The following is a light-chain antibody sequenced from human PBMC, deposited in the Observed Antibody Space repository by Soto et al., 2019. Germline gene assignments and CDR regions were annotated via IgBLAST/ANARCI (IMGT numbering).Light chain of an antibody. Sequence: EIVLTQSPATLSVSLGDSATLSCRASQSVSLSLAWYQMRPGQPPRLLIYGASTRATDIPARFSGSGSGTDFTLTISSLQSEDFAVYFCQQYDASPLTFGPGTKVDVK. CDR3: QQYDASPLT. V-gene: IGKV3-15*01. CDR1: QSVSLS. J-gene: IGKJ3*01. CDR2: GAS.